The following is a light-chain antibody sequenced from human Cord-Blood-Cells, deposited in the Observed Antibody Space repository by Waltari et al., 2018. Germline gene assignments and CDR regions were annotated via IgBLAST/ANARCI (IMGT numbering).Light chain of an antibody. CDR3: QQSYSTPRT. CDR2: AAS. Sequence: DIKMTQSPSSLSASLGDRGTITYRASRSISSYLNWYQQKPGKAPKLLIYAASTLHSGVPSRFSGSGSGTDFTLTISSLQPEEFATYYCQQSYSTPRTFGPGTKLEIK. CDR1: RSISSY. V-gene: IGKV1-39*01. J-gene: IGKJ2*01.